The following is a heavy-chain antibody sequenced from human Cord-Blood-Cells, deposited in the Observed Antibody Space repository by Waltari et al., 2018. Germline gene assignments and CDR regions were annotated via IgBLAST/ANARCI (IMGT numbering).Heavy chain of an antibody. Sequence: QVQLVESGGGVVQPGRSLRLSCAASGFTFSSYGMHWVRQAPGKGLEWVAVRWYDGSNKYYADAVKGRFTISRDNSKNTLYLQMNSLRAEDTAVYYCAKLVVTDAFDIWGQGTMVTVSS. CDR1: GFTFSSYG. J-gene: IGHJ3*02. CDR3: AKLVVTDAFDI. V-gene: IGHV3-33*06. CDR2: RWYDGSNK. D-gene: IGHD3-22*01.